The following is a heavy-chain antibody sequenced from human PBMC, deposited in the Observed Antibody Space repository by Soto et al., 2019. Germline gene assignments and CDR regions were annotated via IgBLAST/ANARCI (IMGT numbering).Heavy chain of an antibody. V-gene: IGHV1-3*01. CDR2: IIAGNGNT. J-gene: IGHJ4*02. D-gene: IGHD3-22*01. CDR3: ARPLSSGYYYIDY. CDR1: GGTFSSYA. Sequence: ASVKVSCKASGGTFSSYAISWVRQAPGQGLEWMGWIIAGNGNTKYAQKFQGRVTITRDTSASTAYMELSSLRSEDTAVYYYARPLSSGYYYIDYRGQGTLVTVSS.